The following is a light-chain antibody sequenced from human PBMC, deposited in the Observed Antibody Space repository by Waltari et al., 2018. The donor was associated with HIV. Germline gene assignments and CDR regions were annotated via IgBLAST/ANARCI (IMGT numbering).Light chain of an antibody. CDR3: QHSYSTPPT. Sequence: DIQMTQSPSSLSASVGDRVTITCRASQTISTYLHWYQQKPGKAPKVLIYGASSLQSGVPSRFSGNGSGTDFPLTISSLQPEDFATYYCQHSYSTPPTFGRGTQVETK. CDR1: QTISTY. V-gene: IGKV1-39*01. J-gene: IGKJ4*01. CDR2: GAS.